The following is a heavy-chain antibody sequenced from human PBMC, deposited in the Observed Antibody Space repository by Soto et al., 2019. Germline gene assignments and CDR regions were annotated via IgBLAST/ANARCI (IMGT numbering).Heavy chain of an antibody. CDR3: AKDRVAGAIADRFDS. D-gene: IGHD1-26*01. V-gene: IGHV3-23*01. J-gene: IGHJ5*01. Sequence: PGGSLRLSCAASGFTFSSYAMNWVRQAPGKGLEWVAVVSDSGRRTDCAESVKGRFTISRDSSKNTVYLEMNTLRAEDTAVNYCAKDRVAGAIADRFDSWGQGTLVTVSS. CDR1: GFTFSSYA. CDR2: VSDSGRRT.